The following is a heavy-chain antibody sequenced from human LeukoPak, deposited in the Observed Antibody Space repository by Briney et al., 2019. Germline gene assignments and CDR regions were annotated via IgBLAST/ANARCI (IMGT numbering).Heavy chain of an antibody. CDR1: GFTFSSYG. CDR3: ARDRFTYYYDSSGPDY. D-gene: IGHD3-22*01. CDR2: ISSSSSYI. V-gene: IGHV3-21*01. Sequence: GGSLRLSCAAYGFTFSSYGMHWVRQAPGKGLEWVSSISSSSSYIYYADSAKGRFTISRDNAKNSLYLQMNSLRAEDTAVYYCARDRFTYYYDSSGPDYWGQGTLVTVSS. J-gene: IGHJ4*02.